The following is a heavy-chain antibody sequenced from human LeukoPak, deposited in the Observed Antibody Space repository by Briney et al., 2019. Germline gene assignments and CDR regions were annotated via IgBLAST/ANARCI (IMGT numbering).Heavy chain of an antibody. J-gene: IGHJ5*02. D-gene: IGHD2-15*01. CDR3: AKDPRSGGRVWFDP. Sequence: PGGSLRLSCAASLFTFSSYAMTWVRQAPGKGLEWVSAISGSGGSTYYADSVKGRFTISRDNTKNTPYLQTNSLRAEDTDVYDCAKDPRSGGRVWFDPWGQGTLVTVSS. CDR2: ISGSGGST. V-gene: IGHV3-23*01. CDR1: LFTFSSYA.